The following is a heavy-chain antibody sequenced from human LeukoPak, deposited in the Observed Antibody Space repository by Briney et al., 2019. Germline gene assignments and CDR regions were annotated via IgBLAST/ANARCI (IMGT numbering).Heavy chain of an antibody. Sequence: SETLSLTCTVSGGSISSSSYYWGWIRQPPGKGLEWIGSIYYSGSTYYNPSLKSRVTISVDTSKNQFSLKLSSVTAADTAVYYCASAMDTAMVGGFDYWGQGTLVTVSS. CDR2: IYYSGST. CDR3: ASAMDTAMVGGFDY. CDR1: GGSISSSSYY. V-gene: IGHV4-39*01. J-gene: IGHJ4*02. D-gene: IGHD5-18*01.